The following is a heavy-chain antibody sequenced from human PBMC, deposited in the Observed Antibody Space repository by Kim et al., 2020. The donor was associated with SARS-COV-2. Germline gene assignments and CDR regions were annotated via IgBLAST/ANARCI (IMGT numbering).Heavy chain of an antibody. CDR2: GTT. Sequence: GTTEYAASVKGRFTISRDDSKSIAYLQMNSLKTEDTAVYYCTRGRYGGNYWGQGTLVTVSS. CDR3: TRGRYGGNY. J-gene: IGHJ4*02. V-gene: IGHV3-49*02. D-gene: IGHD4-17*01.